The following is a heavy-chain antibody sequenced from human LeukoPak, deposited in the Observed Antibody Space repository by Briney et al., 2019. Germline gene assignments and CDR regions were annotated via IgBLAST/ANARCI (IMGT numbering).Heavy chain of an antibody. CDR1: GGSISSDY. Sequence: SGTLSLTCTVSGGSISSDYWSWIRQPPGKGLEWIGHMYYSGSTNYNPSLKSRVTISVDTSKNQISLNLSSVTAADTAVYYCARLHSVEWLVHDSFDIWGQGTMVTVS. V-gene: IGHV4-59*08. D-gene: IGHD6-19*01. J-gene: IGHJ3*02. CDR2: MYYSGST. CDR3: ARLHSVEWLVHDSFDI.